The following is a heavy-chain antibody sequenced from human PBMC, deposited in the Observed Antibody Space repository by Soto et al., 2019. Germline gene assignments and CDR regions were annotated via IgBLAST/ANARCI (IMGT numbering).Heavy chain of an antibody. Sequence: GGSLRLSCAASGFTFSSYSMNWVRQAPGKGLEWVSYISSSSSTIYYADSVKGRFTISRDNAKNSLYLQMNSLRDEDTAVYYCARDFPEWEHDAFDIWGKGTMVTVSS. V-gene: IGHV3-48*02. D-gene: IGHD1-26*01. J-gene: IGHJ3*02. CDR2: ISSSSSTI. CDR3: ARDFPEWEHDAFDI. CDR1: GFTFSSYS.